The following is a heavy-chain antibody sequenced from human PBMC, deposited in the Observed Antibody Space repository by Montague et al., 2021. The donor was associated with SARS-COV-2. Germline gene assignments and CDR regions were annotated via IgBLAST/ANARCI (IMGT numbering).Heavy chain of an antibody. J-gene: IGHJ6*02. CDR3: ARQPLGYDFVYYYYGMDV. D-gene: IGHD5-12*01. CDR1: GDSASSNSAA. V-gene: IGHV6-1*01. CDR2: TYYRSKWYN. Sequence: CAISGDSASSNSAAWNWIRQSPSRGLEWLGRTYYRSKWYNDYAVSVKSRITINPDTSKNQFSLQLNSVTPEDTAVYYCARQPLGYDFVYYYYGMDVWGQGTTVTVSS.